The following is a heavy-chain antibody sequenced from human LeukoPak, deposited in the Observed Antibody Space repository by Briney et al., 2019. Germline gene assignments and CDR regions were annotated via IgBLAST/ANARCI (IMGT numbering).Heavy chain of an antibody. J-gene: IGHJ4*02. CDR2: IYYSGST. Sequence: PSETLSLTCTVSGGSISSYYWSWIRQPPGKGLEWIGYIYYSGSTNYNPSLKSRVTISVDTSKNQFSLKPSSVTAADTAVYYCARDGGSSSSGMDYWGQGTLVTVSS. D-gene: IGHD6-6*01. V-gene: IGHV4-59*01. CDR1: GGSISSYY. CDR3: ARDGGSSSSGMDY.